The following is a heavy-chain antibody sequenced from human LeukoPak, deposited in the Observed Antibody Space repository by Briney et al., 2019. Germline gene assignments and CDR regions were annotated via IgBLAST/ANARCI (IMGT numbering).Heavy chain of an antibody. CDR1: GFTFSNYA. CDR3: ARRGTAPSGYIDY. J-gene: IGHJ4*02. V-gene: IGHV3-66*01. Sequence: GGSLRLSCAASGFTFSNYAMSWVRQAPGKGLEWVSVIYSGGSTYYADSVKGRFTISRDNSKNTLYLQMNSLRAEDTAVYYCARRGTAPSGYIDYWGQGTLVTVSS. CDR2: IYSGGST. D-gene: IGHD1-14*01.